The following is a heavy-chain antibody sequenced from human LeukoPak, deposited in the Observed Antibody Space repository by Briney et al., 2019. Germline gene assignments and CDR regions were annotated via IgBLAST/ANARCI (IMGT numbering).Heavy chain of an antibody. Sequence: ASVKVSCKASGYTFTSYYIDWVRQAPGQGLEWMGVINPSGRSTRYAQKFQGRVTMTGDPSTRTVYMELSSLTSDDTAVYYCARGTTDDYWGQGTPVTVSS. V-gene: IGHV1-46*01. CDR2: INPSGRST. J-gene: IGHJ4*02. CDR1: GYTFTSYY. CDR3: ARGTTDDY. D-gene: IGHD1-1*01.